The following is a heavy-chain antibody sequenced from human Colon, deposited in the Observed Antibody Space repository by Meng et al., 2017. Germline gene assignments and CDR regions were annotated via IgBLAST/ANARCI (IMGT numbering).Heavy chain of an antibody. J-gene: IGHJ4*02. Sequence: QVQMQEWGPGPVKASKTLSLTCSVSGDSIRGGGYYWSWIRQVPGKGLDLIGYIYYSENTYYTPSLQSRAIISVDTSKNEFSLRLSSVSAADTAVYYCARRYGSGTYPFDFWGQGILVTVSS. D-gene: IGHD3-10*01. V-gene: IGHV4-31*03. CDR3: ARRYGSGTYPFDF. CDR2: IYYSENT. CDR1: GDSIRGGGYY.